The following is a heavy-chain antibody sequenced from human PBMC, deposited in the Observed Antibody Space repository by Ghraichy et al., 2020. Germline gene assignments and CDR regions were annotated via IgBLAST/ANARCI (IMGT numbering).Heavy chain of an antibody. Sequence: SLRLSCAASGFTFSSYGMHWVRQAPGKGLEWVAVIWYDGSNKYYADSVKGRFTISRDNSKNTLYLQMNSLRAEDTAVYYCAREHLQWELLFAFDIWGQGTMVTVSS. V-gene: IGHV3-33*01. CDR3: AREHLQWELLFAFDI. J-gene: IGHJ3*02. D-gene: IGHD1-26*01. CDR1: GFTFSSYG. CDR2: IWYDGSNK.